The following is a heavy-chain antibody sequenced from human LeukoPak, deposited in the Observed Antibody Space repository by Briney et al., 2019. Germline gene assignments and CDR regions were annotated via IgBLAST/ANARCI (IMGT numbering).Heavy chain of an antibody. Sequence: SETLSLTCAVYGGSFSGNYWSWIRQSPGKGLEWIGEINHSGSTNYNPSLKSRVTISVDTSKNQFSLKLSSVTAADTAVYYCARDGYGGIDYWGQGILVTVSS. J-gene: IGHJ4*02. CDR1: GGSFSGNY. CDR3: ARDGYGGIDY. D-gene: IGHD4-23*01. V-gene: IGHV4-34*01. CDR2: INHSGST.